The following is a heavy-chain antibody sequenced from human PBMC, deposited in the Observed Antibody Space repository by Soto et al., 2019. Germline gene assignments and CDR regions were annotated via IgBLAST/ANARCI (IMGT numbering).Heavy chain of an antibody. Sequence: QVHLVQSGAEVRKPGASVKVSCKTSGYTCTDYYLHWMRQAPGQGLEWMGWINSDSGDTSYAQKFQGRVTVTRDTSLSTAYMDLRSLRSDDTAVYYCARVTYYYDTTGGYWGQGTLVTVS. CDR1: GYTCTDYY. J-gene: IGHJ4*02. D-gene: IGHD3-22*01. CDR3: ARVTYYYDTTGGY. V-gene: IGHV1-2*02. CDR2: INSDSGDT.